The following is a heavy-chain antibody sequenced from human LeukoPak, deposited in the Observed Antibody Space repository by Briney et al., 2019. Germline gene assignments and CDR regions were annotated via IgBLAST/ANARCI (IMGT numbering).Heavy chain of an antibody. CDR2: IYYSGST. CDR3: ASGTIAAAGTGFDP. D-gene: IGHD6-13*01. CDR1: GGSISSYY. J-gene: IGHJ5*02. V-gene: IGHV4-59*01. Sequence: PSETLSLTCTVSGGSISSYYWSWIRQPPGKGLEWIGYIYYSGSTNYNPSLKSRVTISVDTSKNQFSLKLSSVTAADTAVYYCASGTIAAAGTGFDPWGQGTLVTVSS.